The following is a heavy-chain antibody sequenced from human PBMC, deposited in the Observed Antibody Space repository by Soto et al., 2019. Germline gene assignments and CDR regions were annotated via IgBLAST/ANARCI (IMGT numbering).Heavy chain of an antibody. Sequence: GKSLKISCKGSGYSFTSYWISWVRQMPGKGLEWMGRIDPSDSYTNYSPSFQGHVTISADKSISTSYLQWSSLKSSDTAMYYCARLEYSSSTGEWYYYYGMDVWGQGTTVTVSS. CDR1: GYSFTSYW. V-gene: IGHV5-10-1*01. J-gene: IGHJ6*02. CDR2: IDPSDSYT. CDR3: ARLEYSSSTGEWYYYYGMDV. D-gene: IGHD6-6*01.